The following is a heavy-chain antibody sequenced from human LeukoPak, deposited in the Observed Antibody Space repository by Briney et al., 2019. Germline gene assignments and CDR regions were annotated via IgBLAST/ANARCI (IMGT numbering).Heavy chain of an antibody. V-gene: IGHV1-18*01. CDR2: ISAYNGNT. Sequence: GASVKVSCKASGYTFTSYGISWVGQAPGQGLEWMGWISAYNGNTNYAQKLQGRVTMTTDTSTSTAYMELRSLRSDDTAVYYCARGVVICSSTSCYHYYYYMDVWGKGTTVTVSS. CDR1: GYTFTSYG. D-gene: IGHD2-2*01. CDR3: ARGVVICSSTSCYHYYYYMDV. J-gene: IGHJ6*03.